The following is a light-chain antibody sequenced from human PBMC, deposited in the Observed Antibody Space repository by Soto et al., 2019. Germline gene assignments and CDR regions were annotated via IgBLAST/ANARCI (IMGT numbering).Light chain of an antibody. CDR2: GAS. CDR1: QSVSSN. Sequence: EIVMTQSPATLSVSPGERATLSCRASQSVSSNLAWYQQKPGQAPRLLIYGASTRATGIPARFTGSGSGTEFTLTLSSLQSEDFAVYYCQQYNNLLYTFGQGTKLEIK. J-gene: IGKJ2*01. V-gene: IGKV3-15*01. CDR3: QQYNNLLYT.